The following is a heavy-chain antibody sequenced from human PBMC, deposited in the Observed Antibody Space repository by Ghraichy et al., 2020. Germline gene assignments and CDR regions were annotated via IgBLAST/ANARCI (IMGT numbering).Heavy chain of an antibody. CDR2: INHSGST. CDR3: ARAFWGLQLRFFDY. V-gene: IGHV4-34*01. D-gene: IGHD5-24*01. J-gene: IGHJ4*02. Sequence: SETLSLTCAVYGGSFSGYYWSWIRQPPGKGLEWIGEINHSGSTNYNPSLKSRVTISVDTSKNQFSLKLSSVTAADTAVYYCARAFWGLQLRFFDYWGQGTLVTVSS. CDR1: GGSFSGYY.